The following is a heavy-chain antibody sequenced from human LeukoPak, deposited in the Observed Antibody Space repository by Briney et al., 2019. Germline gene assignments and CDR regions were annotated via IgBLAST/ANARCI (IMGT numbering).Heavy chain of an antibody. V-gene: IGHV1-18*01. D-gene: IGHD3-10*01. CDR3: ARDPVRGVRYWFDP. CDR1: GYTFTSYG. CDR2: ISPYNGNR. J-gene: IGHJ5*02. Sequence: ASVKVSCKTSGYTFTSYGIAWVRQAPGQGLEWMGWISPYNGNRNTARKFQGRVTMTTDTPTSTAYMELRSLRSDDTAVYYCARDPVRGVRYWFDPWGQGTLVTVSS.